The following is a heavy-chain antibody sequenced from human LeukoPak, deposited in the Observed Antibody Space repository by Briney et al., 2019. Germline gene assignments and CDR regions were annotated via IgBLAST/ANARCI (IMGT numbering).Heavy chain of an antibody. CDR3: AIASDILAAAGQYYFDY. Sequence: ASVKVSCKASGYTFTGYYMHWVRQAPGQGLEWMGRINPNSGGTNYAQKFQGRVTMTRDASISTAYMELSSLRSDDTAVYYCAIASDILAAAGQYYFDYWGQGTLVTVSS. V-gene: IGHV1-2*06. J-gene: IGHJ4*02. CDR1: GYTFTGYY. D-gene: IGHD6-13*01. CDR2: INPNSGGT.